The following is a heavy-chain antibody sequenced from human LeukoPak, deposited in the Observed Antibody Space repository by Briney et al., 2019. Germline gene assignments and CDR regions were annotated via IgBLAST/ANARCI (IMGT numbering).Heavy chain of an antibody. Sequence: ASAKVSCKVSGYTLTELSMHWVREAPGKGVEWMGGFDPEDGETIYAQPFQGRVTMTEDTSTDTAYMELSILRAEDTAVYYCATSLWGGSPDAVDYWGQGTLVTVSS. CDR2: FDPEDGET. D-gene: IGHD3-10*01. CDR1: GYTLTELS. J-gene: IGHJ4*02. V-gene: IGHV1-24*01. CDR3: ATSLWGGSPDAVDY.